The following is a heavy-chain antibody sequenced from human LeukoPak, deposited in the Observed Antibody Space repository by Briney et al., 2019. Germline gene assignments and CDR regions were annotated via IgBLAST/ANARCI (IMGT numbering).Heavy chain of an antibody. J-gene: IGHJ3*01. V-gene: IGHV3-7*01. D-gene: IGHD3-10*01. CDR1: GFTFSTYW. CDR3: AKVLWFGVSAPQAFDF. Sequence: GGSLRLSCAASGFTFSTYWMSWVRQAPGKGLEWVASIKQDGSENYYMDSVTGRFTISRDNAKTSLYLQMNSLSAEDTAVYYCAKVLWFGVSAPQAFDFWGQGTMVTVSS. CDR2: IKQDGSEN.